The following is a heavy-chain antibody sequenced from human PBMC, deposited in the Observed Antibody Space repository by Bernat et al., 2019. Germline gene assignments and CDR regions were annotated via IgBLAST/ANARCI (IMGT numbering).Heavy chain of an antibody. CDR3: TTNSGWYNFDY. CDR1: GFTFSSTW. D-gene: IGHD6-19*01. CDR2: IKSGAETT. Sequence: EVQLVESGGGLVKPGGSLRLSCAASGFTFSSTWMNWVRQAPGKGLEWVGRIKSGAETTDYAAPVKGRFTISRDDSTHTLYLRMNSLKTEETAVYYCTTNSGWYNFDYWGQGTLVTVSS. J-gene: IGHJ4*02. V-gene: IGHV3-15*07.